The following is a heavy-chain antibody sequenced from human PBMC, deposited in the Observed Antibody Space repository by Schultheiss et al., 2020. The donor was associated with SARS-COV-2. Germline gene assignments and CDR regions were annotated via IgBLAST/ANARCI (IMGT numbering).Heavy chain of an antibody. J-gene: IGHJ6*03. CDR3: TIFGVVIIDYYMDV. CDR1: GFTVSSNY. V-gene: IGHV3-53*01. CDR2: IYSGGST. D-gene: IGHD3-3*01. Sequence: GGSLRLSCAASGFTVSSNYMSWVRQAPGKGLEWVSVIYSGGSTYYADSVKSRFTISRDNSKNTLSVQLNSLRAEDTAVYYCTIFGVVIIDYYMDVWGKGTTVTVSS.